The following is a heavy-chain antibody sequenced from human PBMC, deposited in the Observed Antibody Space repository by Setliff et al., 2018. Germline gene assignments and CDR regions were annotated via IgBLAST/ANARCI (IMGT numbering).Heavy chain of an antibody. J-gene: IGHJ6*03. CDR2: ICSSENT. V-gene: IGHV4-61*10. Sequence: SETLSLTCTVSGGSVSISSYYWSWIRQPAGKGLEWIGRICSSENTIGRICRGSNTHYNPSLQSRVTMSLDTSTNQFSLRLSSVTAADTAVYYCARTSRDGATYMDVWGKGTTVTV. D-gene: IGHD3-10*01. CDR1: GGSVSISSYY. CDR3: ARTSRDGATYMDV.